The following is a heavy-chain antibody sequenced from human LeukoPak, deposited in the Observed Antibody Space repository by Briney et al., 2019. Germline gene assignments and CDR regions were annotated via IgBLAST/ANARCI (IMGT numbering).Heavy chain of an antibody. CDR3: ITMVRGTLTSDDY. Sequence: SETLSLTCTVSGGSISSSSHYWGWIRQPPGKGLEWIGSIYYSGSTYYNPSLKSRVTISVDTSKNQFSLKLSSVTAADTAVYYCITMVRGTLTSDDYWGQGTLVTVSS. D-gene: IGHD3-10*01. V-gene: IGHV4-39*01. CDR1: GGSISSSSHY. CDR2: IYYSGST. J-gene: IGHJ4*02.